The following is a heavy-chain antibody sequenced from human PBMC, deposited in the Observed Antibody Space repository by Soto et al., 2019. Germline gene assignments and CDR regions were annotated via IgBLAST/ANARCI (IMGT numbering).Heavy chain of an antibody. CDR1: GYRFTDHW. Sequence: GESLKISCKGSGYRFTDHWIGWVRQMPGKGLAWMGVIYPGDSDVRITPSFQGQVTISVDKSINTAYLQWSSLKASDTAFYYCATRHSSPSYDFWGQGPLVTVSS. CDR2: IYPGDSDV. CDR3: ATRHSSPSYDF. V-gene: IGHV5-51*01. J-gene: IGHJ4*02. D-gene: IGHD6-6*01.